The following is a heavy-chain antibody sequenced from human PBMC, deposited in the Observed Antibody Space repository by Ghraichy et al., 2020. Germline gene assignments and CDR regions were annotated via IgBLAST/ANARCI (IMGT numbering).Heavy chain of an antibody. CDR3: ARERQLSFFGGPSGWFDP. D-gene: IGHD3/OR15-3a*01. V-gene: IGHV4-4*07. Sequence: SETLSLTCTVSGGSISSYYWSWIRQPAGKGLEWIGRIYTSGSTNYNPSLKSRVTMSVDTSKNQFSLKLSSVTAADTAVYYCARERQLSFFGGPSGWFDPWGQGTLVTVSS. CDR1: GGSISSYY. J-gene: IGHJ5*02. CDR2: IYTSGST.